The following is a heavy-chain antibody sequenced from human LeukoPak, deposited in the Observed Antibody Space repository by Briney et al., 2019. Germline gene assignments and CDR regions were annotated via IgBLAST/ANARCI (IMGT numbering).Heavy chain of an antibody. CDR1: GGTFSSYA. J-gene: IGHJ6*03. V-gene: IGHV1-18*01. CDR2: ISAYNGNT. CDR3: ARFVAAPPAFDYYYYMDV. D-gene: IGHD2-15*01. Sequence: ASVKVSCKASGGTFSSYAISWVRQAPGQGLEWMGWISAYNGNTNYAQKLQGRVTMTTDTSTSTAYMELRSLRSEDTAVYYCARFVAAPPAFDYYYYMDVWGKGTTVTVSS.